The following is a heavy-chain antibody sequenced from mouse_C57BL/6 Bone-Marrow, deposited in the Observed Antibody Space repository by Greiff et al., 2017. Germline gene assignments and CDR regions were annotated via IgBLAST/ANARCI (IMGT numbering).Heavy chain of an antibody. V-gene: IGHV1-5*01. CDR1: GYTFTSYW. D-gene: IGHD2-5*01. CDR2: IYPGNSDT. CDR3: TKGYSNYWYFDV. J-gene: IGHJ1*03. Sequence: VQLQQSGTVLARPGASVKMSCKTSGYTFTSYWMHWVKQRPGQGLEWIGAIYPGNSDTSYNQKFKGKAKLTAVTSASTAYMELSSLTNEDSAVYYCTKGYSNYWYFDVWGTGTTVTVSS.